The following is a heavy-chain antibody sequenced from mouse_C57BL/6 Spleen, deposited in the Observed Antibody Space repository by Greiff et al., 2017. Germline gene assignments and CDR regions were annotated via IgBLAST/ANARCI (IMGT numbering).Heavy chain of an antibody. V-gene: IGHV1-81*01. D-gene: IGHD2-1*01. Sequence: QVQLKESGAELARPGASVKLSCKASGYTFTSYGISWVKQRTGQGLEWIGEIYPRSGNTYYNEKFKGKATLTADKSSSTAYMELRSLTSEDSAVYFCARIDGNYYAMDYWGQGTSVTVSS. J-gene: IGHJ4*01. CDR1: GYTFTSYG. CDR3: ARIDGNYYAMDY. CDR2: IYPRSGNT.